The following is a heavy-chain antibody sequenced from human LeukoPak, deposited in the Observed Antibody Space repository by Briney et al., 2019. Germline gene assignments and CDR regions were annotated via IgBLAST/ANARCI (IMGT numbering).Heavy chain of an antibody. CDR1: GFTFSSYS. CDR2: ISLSSTTI. CDR3: ARVSGWPWDH. V-gene: IGHV3-48*02. Sequence: PGGSLRLSCAASGFTFSSYSMTWVRQAPGKGLEWVSYISLSSTTIYYADSVKGRFTISRDDAKNSLYLQMNSLRDEGTAVYYCARVSGWPWDHWGQGTLVTVSS. J-gene: IGHJ4*02. D-gene: IGHD2-15*01.